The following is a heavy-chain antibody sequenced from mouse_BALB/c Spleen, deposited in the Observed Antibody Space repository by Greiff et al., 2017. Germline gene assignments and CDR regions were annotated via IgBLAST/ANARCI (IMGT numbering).Heavy chain of an antibody. CDR3: ARGIYYYGSSYAMDY. J-gene: IGHJ4*01. Sequence: EVQRVESGGGLVKPGGSLKLSCAASGFTFSSYAMSWVRQTPEKRLEWVASISSGGSTYYPDSVKGRFTISRDNARNILYLQMSSLRSEDTAMYYCARGIYYYGSSYAMDYWGQGTSVTVSS. D-gene: IGHD1-1*01. CDR2: ISSGGST. CDR1: GFTFSSYA. V-gene: IGHV5-6-5*01.